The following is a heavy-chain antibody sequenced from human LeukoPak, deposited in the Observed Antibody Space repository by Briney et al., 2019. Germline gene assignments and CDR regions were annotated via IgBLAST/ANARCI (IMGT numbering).Heavy chain of an antibody. J-gene: IGHJ4*02. Sequence: ASVKVSCKASGYTFTSYGISWVRQAPGQGLEWMGWISAYNGNTNYAQKLQGRVTMTTDTSTSTAYMKLRSLRSDDTAVYYCASAYYYDSSGYSYPFDYWGQGTLVTVSS. CDR3: ASAYYYDSSGYSYPFDY. CDR1: GYTFTSYG. V-gene: IGHV1-18*01. CDR2: ISAYNGNT. D-gene: IGHD3-22*01.